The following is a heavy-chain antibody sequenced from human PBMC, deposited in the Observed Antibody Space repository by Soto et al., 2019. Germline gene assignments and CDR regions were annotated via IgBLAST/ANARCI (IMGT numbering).Heavy chain of an antibody. CDR1: GFMFNTS. Sequence: GGSLRLSCAASGFMFNTSMHWVRQAPGKGLEWVAVISYDGNHKDYADSVKGRFSISRDNSKNTLYLQMNSLRAEDTAVYFCARDFYYHGSGTMGGYFDYWGQGT. CDR2: ISYDGNHK. J-gene: IGHJ4*02. CDR3: ARDFYYHGSGTMGGYFDY. V-gene: IGHV3-30*03. D-gene: IGHD3-10*01.